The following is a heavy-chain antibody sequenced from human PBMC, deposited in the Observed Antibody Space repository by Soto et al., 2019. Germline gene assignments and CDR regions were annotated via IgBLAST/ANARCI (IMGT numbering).Heavy chain of an antibody. CDR2: IIPIFGTA. D-gene: IGHD2-2*02. Sequence: QVQLVQSGAEVKKPGSSVKVSCKASGGTFSSYAISWVRQAPGQGLEWMGWIIPIFGTANYAQKFQGRVTITADESTSTAYMVLSSLRSEDTAVYYCARERRGYCSSTSCYTGPYYYYYGMDVWGQGTTVTVSS. CDR1: GGTFSSYA. V-gene: IGHV1-69*01. J-gene: IGHJ6*02. CDR3: ARERRGYCSSTSCYTGPYYYYYGMDV.